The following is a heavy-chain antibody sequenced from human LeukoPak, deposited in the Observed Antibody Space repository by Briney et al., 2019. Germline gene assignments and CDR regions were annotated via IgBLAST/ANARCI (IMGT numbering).Heavy chain of an antibody. CDR1: GLSFDDYY. Sequence: GGSLRLSCAASGLSFDDYYFNWIRQAPGKGLEWVSHISGSSATIYYADSAKGRFTISRDNAKKLVFLQMNSLRAEDTAVYYCARKFDRDGAFWGRGTLVTVSS. CDR2: ISGSSATI. CDR3: ARKFDRDGAF. V-gene: IGHV3-11*01. J-gene: IGHJ4*02. D-gene: IGHD5-24*01.